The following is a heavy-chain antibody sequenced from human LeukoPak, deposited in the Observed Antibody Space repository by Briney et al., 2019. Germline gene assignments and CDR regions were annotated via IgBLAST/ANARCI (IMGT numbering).Heavy chain of an antibody. V-gene: IGHV1-69*05. CDR3: AREGSYSTYFDY. J-gene: IGHJ4*02. D-gene: IGHD3-10*01. Sequence: SVKVSCKASGGTFSSYAISWVRQAPGQGLEWMGGIIPIFGTANYAQKFQGRVTITTDESTSTAYMELSSLRSEDTAVYYCAREGSYSTYFDYWGQGTLVTVSS. CDR2: IIPIFGTA. CDR1: GGTFSSYA.